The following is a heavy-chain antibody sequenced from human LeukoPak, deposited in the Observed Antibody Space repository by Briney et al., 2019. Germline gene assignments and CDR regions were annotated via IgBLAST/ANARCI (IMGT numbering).Heavy chain of an antibody. CDR2: IRYDGSNK. D-gene: IGHD2-2*01. Sequence: GRSLRLSCAASGFTFSSYGMHWVRQAPGKGLEWVAFIRYDGSNKYYADSVKGRSTISRDNSKNTLYLQMNSLRAEDTAVYYCAKEMGGSTSRSPLGYWGQGTLVTVSS. CDR3: AKEMGGSTSRSPLGY. V-gene: IGHV3-30*02. J-gene: IGHJ4*02. CDR1: GFTFSSYG.